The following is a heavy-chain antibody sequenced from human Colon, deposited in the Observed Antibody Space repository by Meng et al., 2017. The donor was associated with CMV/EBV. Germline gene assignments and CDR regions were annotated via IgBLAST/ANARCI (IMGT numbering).Heavy chain of an antibody. Sequence: GESLKISCEGSGYSFTTYWIGWVRQMPGKGLEWMGIIYPGDSDTRYRPSFQGQVTISADKSISTAYLQWSSLKASDTAVYYCARLRRVGASRGAFHIWGQGTMVTVSS. J-gene: IGHJ3*02. CDR2: IYPGDSDT. CDR1: GYSFTTYW. D-gene: IGHD1-26*01. V-gene: IGHV5-51*01. CDR3: ARLRRVGASRGAFHI.